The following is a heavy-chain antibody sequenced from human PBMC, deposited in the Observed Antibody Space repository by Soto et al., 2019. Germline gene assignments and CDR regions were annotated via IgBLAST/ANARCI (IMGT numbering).Heavy chain of an antibody. Sequence: ASVKVSCKASGYTFTSYGISWVRQAPGQGLEWMGWISAYNGNTNYAQKLQGRVTMTTDTSTSTAYMELRSLRSDDTAVYYCARDRYSGSYYPSSLFDYWGQGTLVTVSS. D-gene: IGHD1-26*01. CDR2: ISAYNGNT. CDR1: GYTFTSYG. CDR3: ARDRYSGSYYPSSLFDY. J-gene: IGHJ4*02. V-gene: IGHV1-18*01.